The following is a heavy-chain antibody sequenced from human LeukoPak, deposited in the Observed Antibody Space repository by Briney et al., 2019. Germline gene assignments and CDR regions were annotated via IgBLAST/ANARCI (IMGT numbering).Heavy chain of an antibody. CDR1: GYTFTSYY. J-gene: IGHJ6*02. CDR3: ARDATPPRTLLGYYYGMDV. D-gene: IGHD1-26*01. CDR2: INPSGGST. Sequence: ASVKVSCKAPGYTFTSYYMHWVRQAPRQGLEWMGIINPSGGSTSYAQKFQGRVTMTRDTSTSTVYMELSSLRSEDAAVYYCARDATPPRTLLGYYYGMDVWGQGTTVTVSS. V-gene: IGHV1-46*01.